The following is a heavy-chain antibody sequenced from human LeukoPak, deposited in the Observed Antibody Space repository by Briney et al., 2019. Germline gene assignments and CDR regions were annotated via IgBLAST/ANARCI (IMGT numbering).Heavy chain of an antibody. CDR3: ARARRYGSGSYRY. CDR2: IYYSGST. D-gene: IGHD3-10*01. J-gene: IGHJ4*02. Sequence: PSQTLSLTRAVSGGSISSGGYYWSWIRQHPGKGLEWIGYIYYSGSTYYNPSLKSRVTISVDTSKNQFSLKLSSVTAADTAVYYCARARRYGSGSYRYWGQGTLVTVSS. CDR1: GGSISSGGYY. V-gene: IGHV4-31*11.